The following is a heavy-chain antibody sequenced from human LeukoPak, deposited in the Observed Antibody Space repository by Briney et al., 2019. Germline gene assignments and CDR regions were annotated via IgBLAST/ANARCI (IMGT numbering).Heavy chain of an antibody. V-gene: IGHV3-30*02. Sequence: PGGSLRLSCAASGFTFSSYGMHWVRQAPGKGLEWVAFIRYGGSNKYYADSVKGRFTISRDNSKNTLYLQMNSLRAEDTAVYYCAKQGRIAASKAYVDDAFDIWGQGTMVTVSS. CDR2: IRYGGSNK. CDR3: AKQGRIAASKAYVDDAFDI. CDR1: GFTFSSYG. D-gene: IGHD6-25*01. J-gene: IGHJ3*02.